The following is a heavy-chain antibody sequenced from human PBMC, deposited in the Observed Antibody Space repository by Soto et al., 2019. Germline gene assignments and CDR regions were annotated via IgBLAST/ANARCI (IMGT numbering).Heavy chain of an antibody. J-gene: IGHJ6*02. Sequence: SVKVSCKASGYTFTSYAMHWVRQAPGQRLEWMGWINAGNGNTKYSQKFQGRVTITRDTSASTAYMELSSLRSEDTAVYHCARRGMERVSIYYYYGMDVWGQGTTVTVS. CDR2: INAGNGNT. CDR3: ARRGMERVSIYYYYGMDV. CDR1: GYTFTSYA. D-gene: IGHD1-1*01. V-gene: IGHV1-3*01.